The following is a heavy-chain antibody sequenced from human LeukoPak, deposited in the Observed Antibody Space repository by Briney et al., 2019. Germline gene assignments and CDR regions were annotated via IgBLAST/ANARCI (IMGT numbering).Heavy chain of an antibody. CDR3: AREGWQWLVHAFDI. V-gene: IGHV4-38-2*02. CDR1: GYSISSGYY. J-gene: IGHJ3*02. Sequence: PSETLSLTCTVSGYSISSGYYWGWIRQPPGKGLEWIGNIYPSGTTYYNPSLKTRVTISVDTSKNQFSLKLSSVTAADTAVYYCAREGWQWLVHAFDIWGQGTMVTVSS. D-gene: IGHD6-19*01. CDR2: IYPSGTT.